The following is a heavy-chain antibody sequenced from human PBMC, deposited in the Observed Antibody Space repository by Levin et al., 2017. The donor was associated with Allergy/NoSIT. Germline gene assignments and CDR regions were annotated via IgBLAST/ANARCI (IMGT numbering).Heavy chain of an antibody. J-gene: IGHJ6*02. CDR2: IYSGGNT. CDR1: GFTVSSTY. V-gene: IGHV3-53*01. D-gene: IGHD1-14*01. CDR3: ARLQPSYYYGMDV. Sequence: LSLTCAASGFTVSSTYMSWVRQAPGKGLEWVSAIYSGGNTYYADSVKGRFTISRDSSKNTLYFQMNSLRADDTAVYYCARLQPSYYYGMDVWGQGTPVTVSS.